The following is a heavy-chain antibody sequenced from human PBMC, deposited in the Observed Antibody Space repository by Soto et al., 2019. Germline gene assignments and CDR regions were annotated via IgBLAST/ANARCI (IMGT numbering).Heavy chain of an antibody. V-gene: IGHV3-33*01. D-gene: IGHD3-10*01. CDR2: IWDDGGSK. CDR3: ARDGSGDRHAFDI. J-gene: IGHJ3*02. CDR1: GFSFSSYG. Sequence: QVQLVESGGGVVQSGRSLRLSCAASGFSFSSYGMHRVRQAPGKGLEWVAVIWDDGGSKYYADSVKGRFTNSRDNSKNTLYRLVDSLRAEDTAGYYWARDGSGDRHAFDIWGQGTMVTVSS.